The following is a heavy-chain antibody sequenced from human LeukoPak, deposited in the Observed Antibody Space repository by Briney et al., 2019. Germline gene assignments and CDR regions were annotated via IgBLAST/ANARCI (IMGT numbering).Heavy chain of an antibody. D-gene: IGHD3-10*02. J-gene: IGHJ6*02. V-gene: IGHV3-21*01. CDR3: ARCSGYGMDV. Sequence: GGSLRLSCAASGFTFSSYNMYWVRQAPGKGLEWVSSLSGGSDYIFYADPVKGRFTVSRDNARNALYLQMNSLRAEDTAVYYCARCSGYGMDVWGQGTTVTVS. CDR2: LSGGSDYI. CDR1: GFTFSSYN.